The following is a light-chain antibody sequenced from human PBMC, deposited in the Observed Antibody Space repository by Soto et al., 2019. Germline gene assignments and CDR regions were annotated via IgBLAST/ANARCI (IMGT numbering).Light chain of an antibody. V-gene: IGKV1-5*03. J-gene: IGKJ1*01. CDR2: KAS. CDR1: QTISSW. CDR3: QQYHSYRT. Sequence: DIQMTQSPSTLSGSVGDRVTITCRASQTISSWLAWYQQKPGKAPKLLIYKASTLKSGVPSRFGGSGSGTEFTLTISSLQSDDFATYYCQQYHSYRTFGQGTKVDIK.